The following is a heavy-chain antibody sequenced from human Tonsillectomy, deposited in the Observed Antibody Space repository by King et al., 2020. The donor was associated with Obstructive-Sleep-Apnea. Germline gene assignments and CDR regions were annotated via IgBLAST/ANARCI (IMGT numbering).Heavy chain of an antibody. V-gene: IGHV3-30*02. CDR2: IRYDGSNK. CDR3: AKEGPSAYDSSFQN. Sequence: QLVQSGGGVVQPGRSLRLSCAASGFTFSNYGMHWVRQAPGKGLEWVAYIRYDGSNKYYADSVKGRFTISRDNTWNTLYLQMNSLRPEDTAVYHCAKEGPSAYDSSFQNWGQGTLSPSPQ. CDR1: GFTFSNYG. D-gene: IGHD3-22*01. J-gene: IGHJ1*01.